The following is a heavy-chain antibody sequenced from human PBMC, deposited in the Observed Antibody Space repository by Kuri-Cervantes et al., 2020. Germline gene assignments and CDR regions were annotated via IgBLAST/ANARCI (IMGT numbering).Heavy chain of an antibody. Sequence: GGSLRLSCAASGLTFSSYSMNWVRQAPGKGLEWVSSISSSSSYIYYADSVKGRFTISRDNAKNSLYLQMNSLRAEDTAVYYCAKDPSGSYSSGWYLDYWGQGTLVTVSS. CDR1: GLTFSSYS. CDR2: ISSSSSYI. J-gene: IGHJ4*02. V-gene: IGHV3-21*01. CDR3: AKDPSGSYSSGWYLDY. D-gene: IGHD6-19*01.